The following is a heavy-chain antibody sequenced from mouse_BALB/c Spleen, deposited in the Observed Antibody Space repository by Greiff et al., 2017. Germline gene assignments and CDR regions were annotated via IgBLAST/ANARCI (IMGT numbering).Heavy chain of an antibody. D-gene: IGHD2-4*01. CDR2: ISCYNGST. V-gene: IGHV1S34*01. Sequence: LVKTGASVKISCKAPGYSFPGYYMHRVKQSPGKSLEWIGYISCYNGSTSYNQKFKGKATFPVDTSSSTAYMRFNSLTSEDSAVYYCARNEEGVYYDYDWFAYWGQGTLVTVSA. J-gene: IGHJ3*01. CDR1: GYSFPGYY. CDR3: ARNEEGVYYDYDWFAY.